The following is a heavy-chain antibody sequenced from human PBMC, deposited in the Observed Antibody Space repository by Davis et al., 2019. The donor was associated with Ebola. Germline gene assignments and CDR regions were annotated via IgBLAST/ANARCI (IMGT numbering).Heavy chain of an antibody. V-gene: IGHV3-21*01. J-gene: IGHJ4*02. CDR2: ISSDSDYI. D-gene: IGHD1-26*01. CDR1: GFTFSTYS. Sequence: GGSLRLSCAASGFTFSTYSMSWVRQAPGKGLEWVSSISSDSDYIYYADSAKGRFTISRDNAKNSLYLQMNSLRAEDTAVYYCARDTWYSGDDNGGDWGQGTLVTVSS. CDR3: ARDTWYSGDDNGGD.